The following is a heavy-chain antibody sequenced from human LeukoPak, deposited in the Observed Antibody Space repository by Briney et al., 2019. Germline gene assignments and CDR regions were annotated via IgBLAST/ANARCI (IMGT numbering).Heavy chain of an antibody. J-gene: IGHJ4*02. V-gene: IGHV4-30-4*08. CDR3: ARLLHDCSSTSCFPYFDY. D-gene: IGHD2-2*01. Sequence: PSETLSLTCTVSGGSISSGDYYWSWIRQPPGKGLEWIGYIYYSGSTYYNPSLKSRVTISVDTSKNQFSLKLSSVTAADTAVYYCARLLHDCSSTSCFPYFDYWGQGTLVTVSS. CDR2: IYYSGST. CDR1: GGSISSGDYY.